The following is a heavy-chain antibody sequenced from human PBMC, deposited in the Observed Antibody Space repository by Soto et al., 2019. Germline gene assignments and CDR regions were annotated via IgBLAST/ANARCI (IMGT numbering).Heavy chain of an antibody. CDR3: ARVSARPTSGSYDFDY. D-gene: IGHD1-26*01. Sequence: GGSLRLSCATSGFTFSSYSMNWVRQAPGKGLEWVSSISSSSSYIYYADSVKGRFTISRDNAKNSLYLQMNSLRAEDTAVYYCARVSARPTSGSYDFDYWGQGTLVTVSS. CDR1: GFTFSSYS. J-gene: IGHJ4*02. V-gene: IGHV3-21*01. CDR2: ISSSSSYI.